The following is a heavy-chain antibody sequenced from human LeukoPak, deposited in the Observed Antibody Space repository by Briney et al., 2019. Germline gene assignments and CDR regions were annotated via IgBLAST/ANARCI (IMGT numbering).Heavy chain of an antibody. V-gene: IGHV4-59*08. CDR2: IYYSGST. D-gene: IGHD3-3*01. J-gene: IGHJ3*02. CDR1: GGSISSYY. Sequence: PSETLSLTCTVSGGSISSYYWSWIRQPPGKGLEWIGYIYYSGSTNYNPSLKSRVTISVDTSKNQFSLKLSSVTAADTAVYYCARRALYDIWSGSDAFDIWGQGTMVTVSS. CDR3: ARRALYDIWSGSDAFDI.